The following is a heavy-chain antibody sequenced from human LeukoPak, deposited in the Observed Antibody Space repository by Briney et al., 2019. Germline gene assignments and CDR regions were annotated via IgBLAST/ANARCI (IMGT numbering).Heavy chain of an antibody. CDR2: ISSSSSYI. CDR3: ARDLALQPPPDY. J-gene: IGHJ4*02. CDR1: GFTFSSYS. V-gene: IGHV3-21*01. Sequence: PGGSLRLSCAASGFTFSSYSMNWVRQAPGKGLEWVSSISSSSSYIYYADSVKGRFTITRDNAKNSLYLQMNSLRAEDTAVYYCARDLALQPPPDYWGQGTLVTVSS.